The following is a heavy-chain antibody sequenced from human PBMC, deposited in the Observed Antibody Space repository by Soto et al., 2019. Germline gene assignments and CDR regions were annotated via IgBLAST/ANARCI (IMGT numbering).Heavy chain of an antibody. D-gene: IGHD6-19*01. J-gene: IGHJ5*02. CDR2: ISYDVSNK. V-gene: IGHV3-30*04. CDR1: GFTFSSYA. CDR3: ARDPQEKAVAGKGWFYP. Sequence: GGSLRLSCAASGFTFSSYAMHWVRQAPGKGLEWVAVISYDVSNKYYADSVKGRFTISRDNSKNTLYLQMNSLRAEDTAVYYCARDPQEKAVAGKGWFYPWGQGTLVTVSS.